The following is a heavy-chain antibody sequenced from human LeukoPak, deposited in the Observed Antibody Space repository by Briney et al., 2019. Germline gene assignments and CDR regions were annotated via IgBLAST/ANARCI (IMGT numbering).Heavy chain of an antibody. D-gene: IGHD3-22*01. Sequence: ASVKVSCKASGYTFTGYYMHWLRQAPGQGLEWMGRINPNSGGTNYAHKFQGRVTMTRDTSISTAYMELSRLRSDDTAVYYCATYDSSGYPLGYWGQGTLVTVSS. J-gene: IGHJ4*02. V-gene: IGHV1-2*06. CDR2: INPNSGGT. CDR1: GYTFTGYY. CDR3: ATYDSSGYPLGY.